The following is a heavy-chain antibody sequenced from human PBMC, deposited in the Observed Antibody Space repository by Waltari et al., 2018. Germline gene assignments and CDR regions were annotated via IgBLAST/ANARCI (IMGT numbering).Heavy chain of an antibody. D-gene: IGHD2-15*01. J-gene: IGHJ6*02. V-gene: IGHV1-69*05. CDR2: IIPIFGTA. CDR3: AVQRKGYCSGGSCYPVMDV. CDR1: GGTFSSYA. Sequence: QVQLVQSGAEVKKPGSSVKVSCKASGGTFSSYAISWVRQAPGQGLERMGGIIPIFGTANYAQKFQGRVTITTDESTSTAYMELSSLRSEDTAVYYCAVQRKGYCSGGSCYPVMDVWGQGTTVTVSS.